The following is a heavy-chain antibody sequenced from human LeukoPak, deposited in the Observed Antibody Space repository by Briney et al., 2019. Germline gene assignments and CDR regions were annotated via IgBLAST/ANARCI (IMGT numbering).Heavy chain of an antibody. CDR2: IYSTGST. Sequence: SETLSLTCTVSGGSISSYYWSWIRQPAGKGPEWIGRIYSTGSTDYNPSLKSRVTILVDKSTNQFSLKLNSVTAADTAVYYCARDHVGTYRFAYWGQGTLVTVSS. CDR3: ARDHVGTYRFAY. D-gene: IGHD1-26*01. J-gene: IGHJ4*02. CDR1: GGSISSYY. V-gene: IGHV4-4*07.